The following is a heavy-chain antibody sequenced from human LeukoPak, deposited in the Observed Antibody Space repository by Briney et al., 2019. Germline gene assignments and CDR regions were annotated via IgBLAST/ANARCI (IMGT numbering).Heavy chain of an antibody. D-gene: IGHD6-13*01. CDR1: GYTFTSYG. Sequence: PGASVKVSCKASGYTFTSYGISWVRQAPGQGLGWMGWISAYNGNTNYAQKLQGRVTMTTDTPTSTAYMELRSLRSDDTAVYYCARVAAGTYYYGMDVWGKGTTVTVSS. CDR2: ISAYNGNT. J-gene: IGHJ6*04. CDR3: ARVAAGTYYYGMDV. V-gene: IGHV1-18*04.